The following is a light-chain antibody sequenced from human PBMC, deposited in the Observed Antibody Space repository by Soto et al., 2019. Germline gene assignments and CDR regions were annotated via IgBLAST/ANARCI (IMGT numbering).Light chain of an antibody. Sequence: EIVLTQSPATLSVSPGERAILSCRASQRVSINLAWYHQKPGQAPRLLMYRASTRATDIPARFTGSGSETEFTLTISSLQSEDFAIYYCQQYHNWPITVGQGTRLEIK. CDR2: RAS. CDR3: QQYHNWPIT. V-gene: IGKV3-15*01. J-gene: IGKJ5*01. CDR1: QRVSIN.